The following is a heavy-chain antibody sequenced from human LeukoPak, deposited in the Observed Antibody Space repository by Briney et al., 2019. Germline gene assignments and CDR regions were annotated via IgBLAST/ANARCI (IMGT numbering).Heavy chain of an antibody. CDR3: AKDWGIAVTGIYSFDH. CDR2: VNPNSGTT. CDR1: GYPFRGYY. J-gene: IGHJ4*02. V-gene: IGHV1-2*02. D-gene: IGHD6-19*01. Sequence: ASVRVSCKTSGYPFRGYYLHWVRQAPGQGLEWMGWVNPNSGTTSSAKKFQGRVTMTTDTSINTAYMELSSLRSDDTAVYYCAKDWGIAVTGIYSFDHWGQGTLVTVSS.